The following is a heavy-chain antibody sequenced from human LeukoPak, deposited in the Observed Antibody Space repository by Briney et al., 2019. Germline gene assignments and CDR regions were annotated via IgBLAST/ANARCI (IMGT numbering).Heavy chain of an antibody. CDR1: GGSFSGYY. Sequence: PSETLSLTCAVYGGSFSGYYWSWIRQPPGKGLEWIGEINHSGSTNYNPSLKSRVTISVDTSKNQFSLKLSSVTAADTAVYYCARHSLKLRGGTYCSGGSCYPRWFDPWGQGTLVTVSS. V-gene: IGHV4-34*01. J-gene: IGHJ5*02. CDR2: INHSGST. D-gene: IGHD2-15*01. CDR3: ARHSLKLRGGTYCSGGSCYPRWFDP.